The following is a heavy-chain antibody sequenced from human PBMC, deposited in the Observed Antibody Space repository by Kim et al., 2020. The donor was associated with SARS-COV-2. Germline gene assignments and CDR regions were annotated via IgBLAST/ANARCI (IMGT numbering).Heavy chain of an antibody. J-gene: IGHJ5*02. D-gene: IGHD3-3*01. CDR1: GYTLTELS. Sequence: ASVKVSCKVSGYTLTELSMHWVRQAPGKGLEWMGGFDPEDGETIYAQKFQGRVTMTDDTSTDTAYMELSSLRSEDTAVYYCATDHRPTRFQYELDPWGQG. V-gene: IGHV1-24*01. CDR3: ATDHRPTRFQYELDP. CDR2: FDPEDGET.